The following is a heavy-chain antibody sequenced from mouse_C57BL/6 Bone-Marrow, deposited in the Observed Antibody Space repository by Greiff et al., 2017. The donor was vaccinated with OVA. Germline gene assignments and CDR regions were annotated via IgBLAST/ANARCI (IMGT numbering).Heavy chain of an antibody. V-gene: IGHV1-55*01. CDR2: IYPGSGST. CDR1: GYTFTSYW. D-gene: IGHD1-1*01. J-gene: IGHJ4*01. CDR3: ARPYYYGSSYDAMDY. Sequence: VQLQQPGAELVKPGASVKMSCKASGYTFTSYWITWVKQRPGQGLEWIGDIYPGSGSTNYNEKFKSKATLTVDTSSSTAYMQLSSLTSEDSAVDYCARPYYYGSSYDAMDYWGQGTSVTVSS.